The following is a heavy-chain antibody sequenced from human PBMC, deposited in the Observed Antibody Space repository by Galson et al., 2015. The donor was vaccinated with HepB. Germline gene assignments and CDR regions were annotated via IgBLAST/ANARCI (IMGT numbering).Heavy chain of an antibody. J-gene: IGHJ4*02. CDR3: AKDLGGGHGGY. D-gene: IGHD3-10*01. CDR2: ISYDGSNK. Sequence: SLRLSCAASGFTFSSYGMHWVRQAPGKGLEWVAVISYDGSNKYYADSVKGRFTISRDNSKNTLYLQMNSLRAEDTAVYYCAKDLGGGHGGYWGQGTLVTVSS. CDR1: GFTFSSYG. V-gene: IGHV3-30*18.